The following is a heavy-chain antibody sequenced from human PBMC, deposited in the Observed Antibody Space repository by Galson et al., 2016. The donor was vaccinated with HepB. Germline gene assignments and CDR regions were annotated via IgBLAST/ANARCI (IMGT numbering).Heavy chain of an antibody. V-gene: IGHV1-2*02. CDR3: ARVHYYGFWSGFFDY. J-gene: IGHJ4*02. Sequence: SVKVSCKASGYTFTGYYMHWVRQAPGQGLEWMGWINPNSGGTNYAQKFQGRVTMTRDTSISTAYMELSRLRSDDTAVYYCARVHYYGFWSGFFDYWGQGTLVTVSS. CDR1: GYTFTGYY. D-gene: IGHD3-3*01. CDR2: INPNSGGT.